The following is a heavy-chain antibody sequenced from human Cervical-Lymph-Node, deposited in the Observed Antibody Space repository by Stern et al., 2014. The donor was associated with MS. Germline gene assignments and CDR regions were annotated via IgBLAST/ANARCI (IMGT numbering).Heavy chain of an antibody. CDR3: ARGLLGSENAFYI. CDR2: CCAYNGTP. Sequence: QVQLVQSGAEVKKPGASGKVSCKGSGYTFTSYGISWVRQAPGQGLEWMGRCCAYNGTPTYAPKLKGKVTMPSDTSTSTAYMELRSLRSDDTAVYYCARGLLGSENAFYIWGQGTMVTVSS. D-gene: IGHD2-15*01. J-gene: IGHJ3*02. CDR1: GYTFTSYG. V-gene: IGHV1-18*01.